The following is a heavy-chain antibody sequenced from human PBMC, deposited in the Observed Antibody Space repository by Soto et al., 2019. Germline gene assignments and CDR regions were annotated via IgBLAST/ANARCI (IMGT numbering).Heavy chain of an antibody. V-gene: IGHV1-2*04. D-gene: IGHD3-3*01. CDR2: INPNSGGT. CDR3: ARETGGPRPYYDFWSGSPFDP. CDR1: GYTFTGYY. J-gene: IGHJ5*02. Sequence: ASVQVSCKASGYTFTGYYMHWVRQAPGQGLEWMGWINPNSGGTNYAQKFQGWVTMTRDTSISTAYMELSRLRSDDTAVYYCARETGGPRPYYDFWSGSPFDPWGQGTLVTVSS.